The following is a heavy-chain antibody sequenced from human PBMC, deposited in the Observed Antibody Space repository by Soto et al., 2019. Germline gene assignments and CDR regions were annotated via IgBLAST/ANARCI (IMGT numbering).Heavy chain of an antibody. CDR1: GFTFSTYA. CDR3: AKGGYNYGFLFDC. V-gene: IGHV3-23*05. J-gene: IGHJ4*02. D-gene: IGHD5-18*01. CDR2: IDNSGGIT. Sequence: EVQLLESGGGLVQPGGSLRLSCAASGFTFSTYAMSWVRQAPGKGLEWVSTIDNSGGITYYADSVKGRFTISRDKSKNTLYLQMNSLRAEDTAVYYCAKGGYNYGFLFDCWGQGTLVTVSS.